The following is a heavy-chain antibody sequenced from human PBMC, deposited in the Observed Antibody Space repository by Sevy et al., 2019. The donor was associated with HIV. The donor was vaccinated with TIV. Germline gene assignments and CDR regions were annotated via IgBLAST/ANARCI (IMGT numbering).Heavy chain of an antibody. V-gene: IGHV3-23*01. CDR2: ISGSGGAT. CDR1: GFTFPSSA. Sequence: GGSLRLSCAASGFTFPSSAMTWVRQAPGKGLEWVSTISGSGGATYYADSVKGRFTISRDSAKNTLYLQMNSLRAEDTSVYYWARGFTVTSRLDYWGQGTLVTVSS. D-gene: IGHD4-17*01. CDR3: ARGFTVTSRLDY. J-gene: IGHJ4*02.